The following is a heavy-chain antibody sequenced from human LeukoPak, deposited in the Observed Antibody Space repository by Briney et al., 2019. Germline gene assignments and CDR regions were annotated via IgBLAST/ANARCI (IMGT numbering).Heavy chain of an antibody. J-gene: IGHJ4*02. CDR2: ISAYNGNT. V-gene: IGHV1-18*01. D-gene: IGHD3-22*01. CDR3: ARDFQQVIYYYDSSGYSY. Sequence: ASVKVSCKASGYTFTSYGISWVRQAPGQGLEWMGWISAYNGNTNYAQKLQGRVTMTTDTSTSTAYMELRSLRSDDTAVYYCARDFQQVIYYYDSSGYSYWGQGPLVTVSS. CDR1: GYTFTSYG.